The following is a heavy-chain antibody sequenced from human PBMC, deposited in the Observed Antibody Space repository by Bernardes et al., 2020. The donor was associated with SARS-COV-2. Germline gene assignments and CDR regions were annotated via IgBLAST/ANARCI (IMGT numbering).Heavy chain of an antibody. CDR1: GYTFTGYY. CDR2: INPNSGGT. D-gene: IGHD3-22*01. V-gene: IGHV1-2*02. J-gene: IGHJ4*02. Sequence: ASVKVSCKASGYTFTGYYMHWVRQAPGQGLEWMGWINPNSGGTNYAQKFQGRVTMTRDTSISTAYMELSRLRSDDTAVYYCARASPPVYYYDSSGYPSDYWGQGTLVTVSS. CDR3: ARASPPVYYYDSSGYPSDY.